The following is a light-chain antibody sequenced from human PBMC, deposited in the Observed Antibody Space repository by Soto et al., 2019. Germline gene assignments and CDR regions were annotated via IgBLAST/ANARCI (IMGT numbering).Light chain of an antibody. Sequence: QAVVTQEPSFSVSPGGTVTLTCGLTSGSVSSTYYPSWHQQTPGQTPRTLMYNTNTRSSGVPDRFSGSILGNKAALTITGAQADDESDYYCALYMGSGIGVFGGGTKLTVL. CDR3: ALYMGSGIGV. CDR1: SGSVSSTYY. CDR2: NTN. V-gene: IGLV8-61*01. J-gene: IGLJ3*02.